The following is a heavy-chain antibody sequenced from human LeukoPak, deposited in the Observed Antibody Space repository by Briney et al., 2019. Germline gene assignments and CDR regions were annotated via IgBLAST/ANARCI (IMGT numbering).Heavy chain of an antibody. Sequence: GRSLRLSCVASGFRIDDYAMSWVRQAPVKGLEWVSGISWNSGSIGYADSVKGRFIISRDNAKNSVYLRLNSLRPEDTALYYCAKASGSWYSMTSGWSFDYWGRGTLVTVSS. CDR2: ISWNSGSI. D-gene: IGHD6-19*01. CDR3: AKASGSWYSMTSGWSFDY. CDR1: GFRIDDYA. V-gene: IGHV3-9*01. J-gene: IGHJ4*02.